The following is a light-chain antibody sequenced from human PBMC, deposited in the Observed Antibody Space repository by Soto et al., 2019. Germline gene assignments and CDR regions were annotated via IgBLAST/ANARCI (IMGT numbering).Light chain of an antibody. Sequence: EIVLTQSPGTLSLSPGERATLSCRASQSVSRYLAWYQQKPGQAPRLLIYDASNRATGTPARFSGSGSGTDFTLTISSLEPEDFAVYYCQQRSNWPPITFGQGTRLEIK. J-gene: IGKJ5*01. CDR2: DAS. V-gene: IGKV3-11*01. CDR3: QQRSNWPPIT. CDR1: QSVSRY.